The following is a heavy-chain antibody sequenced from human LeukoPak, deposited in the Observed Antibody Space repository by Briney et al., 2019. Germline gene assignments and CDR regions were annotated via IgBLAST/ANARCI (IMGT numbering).Heavy chain of an antibody. CDR3: ARDDIKGTMPRGLFDP. CDR2: IRYDGRNK. Sequence: GGSLRLSCAASEFTFTNYGMHWVRQAPGKGLEWVAFIRYDGRNKYYADSVKGRFTISRDNAKNSLYLQMNSLRAEDTAVYYCARDDIKGTMPRGLFDPWGQGTLVTVSS. V-gene: IGHV3-30*02. D-gene: IGHD1-7*01. J-gene: IGHJ5*02. CDR1: EFTFTNYG.